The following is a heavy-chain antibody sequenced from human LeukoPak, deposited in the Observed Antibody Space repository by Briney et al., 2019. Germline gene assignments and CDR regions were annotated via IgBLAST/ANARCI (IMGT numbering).Heavy chain of an antibody. CDR3: AREPRPTPSFVPPYYYGMDV. V-gene: IGHV1-18*01. Sequence: ASVKVSCKASGYTFTSYGISWVRQAPGQGLEWMGWISAYNGNTNYAQKLQGRVTMTTDTSTSTAYMELRSLRSDDTAVYYCAREPRPTPSFVPPYYYGMDVWGQGTTVTVSS. CDR2: ISAYNGNT. CDR1: GYTFTSYG. J-gene: IGHJ6*02. D-gene: IGHD3-3*01.